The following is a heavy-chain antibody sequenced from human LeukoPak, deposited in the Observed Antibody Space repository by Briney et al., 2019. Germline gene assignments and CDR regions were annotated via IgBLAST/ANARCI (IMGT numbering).Heavy chain of an antibody. J-gene: IGHJ3*02. CDR2: INHSGST. V-gene: IGHV4-34*01. CDR1: GGSFSGYY. CDR3: ARVGQYAFDI. Sequence: SETLSLTCAVYGGSFSGYYWSWIRQPPGKGLEWIGEINHSGSTNYNPSLKSRVTISVDTSKNQFSLKLSSVTAADTAVYYRARVGQYAFDIWGQGTMVTVSS.